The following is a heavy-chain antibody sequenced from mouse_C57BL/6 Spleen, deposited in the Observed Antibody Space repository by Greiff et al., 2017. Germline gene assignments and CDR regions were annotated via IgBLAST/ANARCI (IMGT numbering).Heavy chain of an antibody. Sequence: VQLQQSGAELVRPGTSVKMSCKASGYTFTNYWIGWAKQRPGHGLEWIGDIYPGGGYTNYNEKFKGKATLTADKSSSTAYMQFSSLTSEDSAIYYCARGYGNYDWYFDVWGTGTTVTVSS. D-gene: IGHD2-1*01. CDR2: IYPGGGYT. CDR3: ARGYGNYDWYFDV. J-gene: IGHJ1*03. V-gene: IGHV1-63*01. CDR1: GYTFTNYW.